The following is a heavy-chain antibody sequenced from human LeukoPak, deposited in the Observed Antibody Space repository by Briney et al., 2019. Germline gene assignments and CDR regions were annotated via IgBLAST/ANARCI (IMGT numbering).Heavy chain of an antibody. D-gene: IGHD3-10*01. Sequence: GASVKVSCKASGYTFTVYYMHWVRQAPGQGLEWMGWINPNSGGTNYAQKFQGRVTMTRDTSISTAYMELSRLRSDDTAVYYCARGPGPLWFGELPFDYWGQGTLVTVSS. CDR1: GYTFTVYY. J-gene: IGHJ4*02. CDR3: ARGPGPLWFGELPFDY. V-gene: IGHV1-2*02. CDR2: INPNSGGT.